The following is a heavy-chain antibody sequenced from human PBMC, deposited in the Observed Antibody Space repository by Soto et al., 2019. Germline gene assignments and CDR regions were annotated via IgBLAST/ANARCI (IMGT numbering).Heavy chain of an antibody. V-gene: IGHV3-48*03. D-gene: IGHD3-22*01. CDR2: VSSTGSSI. CDR3: ARGRYYYDSSGYDI. Sequence: PGGSLRLSCAASGFTFGDYEMNWVRQAPGKGLEWVSHVSSTGSSIYYADSVKGRFTTSRDNAKNSLSLQMNSLRAEDTAVYYCARGRYYYDSSGYDIWGQGTLVTVSS. J-gene: IGHJ4*02. CDR1: GFTFGDYE.